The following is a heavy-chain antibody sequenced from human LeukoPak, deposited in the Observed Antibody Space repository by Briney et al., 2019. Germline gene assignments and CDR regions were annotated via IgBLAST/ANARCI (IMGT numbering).Heavy chain of an antibody. CDR3: ARALDLRFDP. Sequence: SVKVSCKASGGTFSSYAISWVRQAPGQGLERMGGIIPIFGTANYAQKFQGRVTITRNTSISTAYMELSSLRSEDTAVYYCARALDLRFDPWGQGTLVTVSS. J-gene: IGHJ5*02. CDR1: GGTFSSYA. V-gene: IGHV1-69*05. D-gene: IGHD3-16*02. CDR2: IIPIFGTA.